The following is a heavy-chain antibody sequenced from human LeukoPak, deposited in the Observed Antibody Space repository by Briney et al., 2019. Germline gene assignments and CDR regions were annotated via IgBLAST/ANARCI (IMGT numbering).Heavy chain of an antibody. CDR3: ARVTSYYDSSGYVDY. J-gene: IGHJ4*02. CDR1: GFTFSSYS. D-gene: IGHD3-22*01. CDR2: ISSSSSTI. Sequence: GRSLRLSCAASGFTFSSYSMNWVRQAPGKGLEWVSYISSSSSTIYYADSVKGRFTISRDNAKNSLYLQMNSLRDEDTAVYYCARVTSYYDSSGYVDYWGQGTLVTVSS. V-gene: IGHV3-48*02.